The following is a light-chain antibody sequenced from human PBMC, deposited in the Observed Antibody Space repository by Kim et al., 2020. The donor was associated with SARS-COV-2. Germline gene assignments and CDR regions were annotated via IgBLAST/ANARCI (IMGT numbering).Light chain of an antibody. V-gene: IGKV1-39*01. Sequence: SASVGDRVTITCRASQSISRYFNWYQQKPGKAPELLISAASSLQSGVPSGFSDSVSGTDFSLTISSLQPEDFASYYCQQGSSAPRTFGQGTKLEI. J-gene: IGKJ2*01. CDR1: QSISRY. CDR3: QQGSSAPRT. CDR2: AAS.